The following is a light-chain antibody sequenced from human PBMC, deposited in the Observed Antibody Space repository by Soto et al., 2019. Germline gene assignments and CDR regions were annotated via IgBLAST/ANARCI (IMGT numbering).Light chain of an antibody. J-gene: IGKJ4*01. CDR3: QQYYSYPRT. CDR1: QGISSD. CDR2: ASS. V-gene: IGKV1-8*01. Sequence: AIRMTQSPSSFSASTGDRVTITCRASQGISSDLAWYQQKPGKAPELLIYASSTLQSGVPARFSGSGSGTDFTLTISCLQSEDFATYYCQQYYSYPRTFGGGTKVEIK.